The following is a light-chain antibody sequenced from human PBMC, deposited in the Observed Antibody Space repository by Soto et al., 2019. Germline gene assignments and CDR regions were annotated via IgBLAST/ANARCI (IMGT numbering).Light chain of an antibody. J-gene: IGKJ4*01. CDR3: QQYDIWPPVT. CDR1: QSVSSNY. V-gene: IGKV3-15*01. Sequence: EIVLTQSPGILSLSPGDGATLSCRASQSVSSNYLAWYQQKPGQAPRLLIFDTSTRVAGVPDRFSGGGSGTEFTLTINSLQSEDFAIYYCQQYDIWPPVTFGGGTKVDIK. CDR2: DTS.